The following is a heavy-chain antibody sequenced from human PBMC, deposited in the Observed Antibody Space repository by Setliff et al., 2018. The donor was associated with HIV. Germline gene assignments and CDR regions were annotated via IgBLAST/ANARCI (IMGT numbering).Heavy chain of an antibody. Sequence: SETLSLTCTVSGGSISSGSYYWSWIRQPAGKGLEWIGHIYTSGSTNYNPSLKSRVTISVDTSKNQFSLKLSSVTAADTAVYYCARTDWARASYYYYYGMNVWGQGTTVTVSS. CDR3: ARTDWARASYYYYYGMNV. V-gene: IGHV4-61*09. D-gene: IGHD3-9*01. CDR2: IYTSGST. J-gene: IGHJ6*02. CDR1: GGSISSGSYY.